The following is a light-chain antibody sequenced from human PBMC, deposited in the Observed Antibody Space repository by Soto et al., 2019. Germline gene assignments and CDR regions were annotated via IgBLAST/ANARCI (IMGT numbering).Light chain of an antibody. V-gene: IGKV3-15*01. CDR3: QQYKNWPPGFT. CDR2: SAS. CDR1: QSVSSN. J-gene: IGKJ3*01. Sequence: EIVMTQSPATLSVSPGERATLSCRASQSVSSNLAWYQQKPGLPPRLLIYSASTRATGIPARFSGSGSGTEFTLTISRLQSEDFAVYYCQQYKNWPPGFTFGPGTKVDIK.